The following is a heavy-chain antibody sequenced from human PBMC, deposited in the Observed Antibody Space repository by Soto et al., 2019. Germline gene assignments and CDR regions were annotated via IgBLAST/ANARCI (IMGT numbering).Heavy chain of an antibody. Sequence: SVKVSCKASGGTFSSYTISWVRQAPGQGLEWMGRIIPILGIANYAQKFQGRVTITADKSTSTAYMELSSLRSEDTAVYYCARDIAVAGTVDYWGQGTLVTVSS. CDR1: GGTFSSYT. D-gene: IGHD6-19*01. CDR2: IIPILGIA. J-gene: IGHJ4*02. CDR3: ARDIAVAGTVDY. V-gene: IGHV1-69*04.